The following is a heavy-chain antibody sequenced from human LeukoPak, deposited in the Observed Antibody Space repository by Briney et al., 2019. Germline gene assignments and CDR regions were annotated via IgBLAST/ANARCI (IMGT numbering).Heavy chain of an antibody. D-gene: IGHD2-21*02. CDR2: IIPIFGTA. J-gene: IGHJ4*02. V-gene: IGHV1-69*13. CDR1: GGTFSSYA. CDR3: ARVLESYCGGDCSFDY. Sequence: SVKVSCKASGGTFSSYAISWVRQAPGQGLEWMGGIIPIFGTANYAQKFQGRVTITADESTSTAYMELSSLRSEGTAVYYCARVLESYCGGDCSFDYWGQGTLVTVSS.